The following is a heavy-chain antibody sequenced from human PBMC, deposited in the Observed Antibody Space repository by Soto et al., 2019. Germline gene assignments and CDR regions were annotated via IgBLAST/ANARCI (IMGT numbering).Heavy chain of an antibody. V-gene: IGHV3-23*01. CDR1: GFTFSSYA. CDR3: AKARYDYGDYVEDY. D-gene: IGHD4-17*01. J-gene: IGHJ4*02. Sequence: GGSLRLSCAASGFTFSSYAMNWVRQAPGKGLEWVSAISGSGGSTYYADSVKGRFTISRDNSKNTLYLQMNSLRAGDTAVYYCAKARYDYGDYVEDYWGQGTLVTVSS. CDR2: ISGSGGST.